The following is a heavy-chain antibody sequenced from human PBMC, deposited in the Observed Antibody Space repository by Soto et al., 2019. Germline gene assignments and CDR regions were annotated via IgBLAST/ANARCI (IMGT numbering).Heavy chain of an antibody. J-gene: IGHJ4*02. Sequence: QVQLVQSGAEVKKPGASVKVSCKTSGYTFTSYGISWVRQAPGQGLEWMGWISAYNGNTNSAQKLQGRVTMTTDTSTNTAYMELRSLGADAAAVYYCARDTPKLRYGSGLQVFDSWGQGTLVTVSS. CDR3: ARDTPKLRYGSGLQVFDS. CDR2: ISAYNGNT. CDR1: GYTFTSYG. D-gene: IGHD3-10*01. V-gene: IGHV1-18*01.